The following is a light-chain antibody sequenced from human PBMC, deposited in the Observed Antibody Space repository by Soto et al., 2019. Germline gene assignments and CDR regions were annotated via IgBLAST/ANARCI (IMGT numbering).Light chain of an antibody. CDR3: QHYNSYSEA. V-gene: IGKV1-5*03. CDR2: KAS. J-gene: IGKJ1*01. CDR1: QTISSW. Sequence: DIQMTQSPSTLSGSVGNRVTITCRASQTISSWLAWYQQKPGEAPKLLIYKASTLKSGVPSRFSGSGSGTEFTLTISSLQPDDFATYYCQHYNSYSEAFGQGTRWIS.